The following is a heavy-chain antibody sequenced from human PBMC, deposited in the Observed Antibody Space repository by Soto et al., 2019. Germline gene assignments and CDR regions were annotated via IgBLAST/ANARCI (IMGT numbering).Heavy chain of an antibody. Sequence: SETLSLTCTVSGGSISSNSYYWGWIRQPPGKGLEWIGSIPYTGDTNYNPSLKSRVTISVDTSKNQLSLKLTSVTAADTAVYYCARVNLDYVTGMDVWGQGTTVTVSS. CDR2: IPYTGDT. CDR3: ARVNLDYVTGMDV. CDR1: GGSISSNSYY. V-gene: IGHV4-39*07. J-gene: IGHJ6*02. D-gene: IGHD4-17*01.